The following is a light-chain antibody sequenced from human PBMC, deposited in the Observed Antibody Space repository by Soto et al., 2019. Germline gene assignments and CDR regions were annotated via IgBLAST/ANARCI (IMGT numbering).Light chain of an antibody. V-gene: IGKV2D-30*01. CDR3: MQGTNWLGT. CDR2: EVS. Sequence: DDVMTQSPLSLPVTLGQPASISCRSSQSLVYNDGNTYLDWFQQRPGQSPRRLIYEVSNWDSGGPGILCGSVSGTDFTPKISRVEADDVGVYYCMQGTNWLGTFGQGTKVEIK. J-gene: IGKJ1*01. CDR1: QSLVYNDGNTY.